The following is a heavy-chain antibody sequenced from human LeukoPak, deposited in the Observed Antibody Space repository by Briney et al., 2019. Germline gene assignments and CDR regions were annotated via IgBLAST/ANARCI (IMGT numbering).Heavy chain of an antibody. CDR3: VVVSYCAVDCYDY. CDR2: ISGIGGRT. D-gene: IGHD2-21*01. V-gene: IGHV3-23*01. CDR1: GFTFSSYA. J-gene: IGHJ4*02. Sequence: PGGSLRLSCAASGFTFSSYAMSWVRQAPGKGLEWVSAISGIGGRTYYADSVRGRFTISRDNSKNTVYVQMNSLRAEDTAIYFCVVVSYCAVDCYDYWGQGTLVTVSS.